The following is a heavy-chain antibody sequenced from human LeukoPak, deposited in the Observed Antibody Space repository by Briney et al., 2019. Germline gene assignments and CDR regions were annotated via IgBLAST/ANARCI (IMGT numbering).Heavy chain of an antibody. Sequence: ASVKVSCKASGYTFTSYDINWVRQAPGQGLEWMGGIIPIFGTANYAQKFQGRVTITADESTSTAYMELSSLRSEDTAVYYCARASGHYYDSSGYNDAFDIWGQGTMVTVSS. CDR2: IIPIFGTA. D-gene: IGHD3-22*01. V-gene: IGHV1-69*13. CDR3: ARASGHYYDSSGYNDAFDI. CDR1: GYTFTSYD. J-gene: IGHJ3*02.